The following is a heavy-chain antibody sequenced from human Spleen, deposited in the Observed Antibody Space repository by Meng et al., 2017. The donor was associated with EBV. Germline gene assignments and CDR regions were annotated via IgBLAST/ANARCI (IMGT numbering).Heavy chain of an antibody. CDR3: ARGYCSGGSCYSDY. CDR1: GGSFSGHD. Sequence: QGQLQQWGAGLLKPSETLSLTCAVDGGSFSGHDWTWIRQPPGKGLEWIGEINHSGSTNYKPSLKSRVTISVDTSKNQFSLKLSSVTAADTAVYYCARGYCSGGSCYSDYWGQGTLVTVSS. CDR2: INHSGST. J-gene: IGHJ4*02. D-gene: IGHD2-15*01. V-gene: IGHV4-34*02.